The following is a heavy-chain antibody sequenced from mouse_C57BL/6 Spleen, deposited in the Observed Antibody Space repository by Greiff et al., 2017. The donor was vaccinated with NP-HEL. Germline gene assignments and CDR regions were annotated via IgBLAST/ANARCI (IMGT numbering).Heavy chain of an antibody. CDR3: ARRGYGSSYDWYFDV. V-gene: IGHV1-80*01. D-gene: IGHD1-1*01. Sequence: QVQLKQSGAELVKPGASVKISCKASGYAFSSYWMNWVKQRPGKGLEWIGQIYPGDGDTNYNGKFKGKATLTADKSSSTAYMQLSSLTSEDSAVYFCARRGYGSSYDWYFDVWGTGTTVTVSS. CDR2: IYPGDGDT. J-gene: IGHJ1*03. CDR1: GYAFSSYW.